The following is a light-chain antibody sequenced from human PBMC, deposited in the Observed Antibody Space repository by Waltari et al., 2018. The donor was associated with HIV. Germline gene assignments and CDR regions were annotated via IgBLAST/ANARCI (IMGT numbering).Light chain of an antibody. CDR2: NTD. J-gene: IGLJ1*01. CDR1: SSNVGSPT. V-gene: IGLV1-44*01. CDR3: AVWDDSLNAYV. Sequence: QSVLTQPPSSSGTPGQRLTLSCPARSSNVGSPTVNWYQHLPGAAPKLLILNTDERPSGVPDRFSGSKSGTSASLAISGLQSEDEADYYCAVWDDSLNAYVFGTGTTVTVL.